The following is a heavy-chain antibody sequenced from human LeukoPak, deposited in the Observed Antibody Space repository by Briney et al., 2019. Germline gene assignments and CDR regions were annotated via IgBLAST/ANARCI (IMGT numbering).Heavy chain of an antibody. J-gene: IGHJ5*02. V-gene: IGHV3-66*01. Sequence: GGSLRLSCAASGFTVSSNYMSWVRQAPGKGLEWVSVIYSGGSTYYADSVKGRFTISRDNSKNTLYLQINSLRAEDTAVYYCTREVEGYSYASGRFLHFDPWGQGTLVTVSS. CDR2: IYSGGST. CDR1: GFTVSSNY. D-gene: IGHD3-10*01. CDR3: TREVEGYSYASGRFLHFDP.